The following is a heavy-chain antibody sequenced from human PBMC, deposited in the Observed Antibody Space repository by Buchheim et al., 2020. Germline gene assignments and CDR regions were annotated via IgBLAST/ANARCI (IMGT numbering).Heavy chain of an antibody. J-gene: IGHJ6*02. D-gene: IGHD2-2*01. Sequence: QVQLQESGPGLLKPSQTLSLTCTVSGGSISSDDYYWTWIRQPPGRGLEWIGNVFYSGDTYYNPSLKSRLFISVDTSKNQFSLDLNSVTAADTAVYYCARGDCSTTSCYSTYFYFGMDIWGQGTT. CDR3: ARGDCSTTSCYSTYFYFGMDI. CDR2: VFYSGDT. CDR1: GGSISSDDYY. V-gene: IGHV4-30-4*01.